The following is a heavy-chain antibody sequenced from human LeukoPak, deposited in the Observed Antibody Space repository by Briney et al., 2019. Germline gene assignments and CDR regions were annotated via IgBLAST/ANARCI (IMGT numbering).Heavy chain of an antibody. J-gene: IGHJ5*02. CDR2: IYYSGST. CDR1: GGSISSYY. V-gene: IGHV4-59*12. CDR3: ARGEGRRFENWFDP. D-gene: IGHD3-10*01. Sequence: SETLSLTCTVSGGSISSYYWSWIRQPPGKGLEWIGYIYYSGSTYYNPSLKSRVTISVDTSKNQFSLKLSSVTAADTAVYYCARGEGRRFENWFDPWGQGTLVTVSS.